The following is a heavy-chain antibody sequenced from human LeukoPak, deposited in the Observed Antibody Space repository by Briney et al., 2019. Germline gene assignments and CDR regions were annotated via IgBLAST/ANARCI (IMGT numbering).Heavy chain of an antibody. D-gene: IGHD2-8*01. J-gene: IGHJ4*02. CDR3: ARDATYCTNGVCYTRFDY. Sequence: PGGSLRLSCAASGFTFSNYGMHWIRQAPGKGLEWVARMNLDGSEKYYVDSVKGRFTISRDNAKTSLYLEMNSLRAEDTAVYYCARDATYCTNGVCYTRFDYWGQGTLVTVSS. CDR1: GFTFSNYG. CDR2: MNLDGSEK. V-gene: IGHV3-7*01.